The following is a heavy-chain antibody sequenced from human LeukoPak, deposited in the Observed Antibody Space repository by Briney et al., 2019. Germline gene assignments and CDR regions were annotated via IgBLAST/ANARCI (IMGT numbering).Heavy chain of an antibody. Sequence: GRSLRLSCAASGFTFSSYGMHWVRQAPGKGLEWVAVISYDGSNKYYADSVKGRFTISRDNSKNTLYLQMNSLRAEDTAVYYCASQTGTTFGYWGQGTLVTVSS. CDR3: ASQTGTTFGY. CDR2: ISYDGSNK. V-gene: IGHV3-30*03. J-gene: IGHJ4*02. CDR1: GFTFSSYG. D-gene: IGHD1-7*01.